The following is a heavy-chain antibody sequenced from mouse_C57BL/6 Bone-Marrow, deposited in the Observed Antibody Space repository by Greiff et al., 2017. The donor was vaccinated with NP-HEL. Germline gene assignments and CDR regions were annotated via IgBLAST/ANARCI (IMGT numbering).Heavy chain of an antibody. CDR3: ARQGGDSLNAMDY. Sequence: EVKLVESGGGLVQPGGSLKLSCAASGFTFSDYGMAWVRQAPRKGPEWVAFISNLAYSIYYADTVTGRFTISRVYAKHTLSLEMSSLRAEDTAMYYCARQGGDSLNAMDYWGQGTSVTVSS. V-gene: IGHV5-15*01. CDR1: GFTFSDYG. J-gene: IGHJ4*01. CDR2: ISNLAYSI. D-gene: IGHD3-3*01.